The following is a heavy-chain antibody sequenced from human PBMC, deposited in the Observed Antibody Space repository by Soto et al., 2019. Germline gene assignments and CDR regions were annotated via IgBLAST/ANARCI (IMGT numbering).Heavy chain of an antibody. CDR1: GFTFSSYS. J-gene: IGHJ3*02. D-gene: IGHD1-1*01. V-gene: IGHV3-21*01. Sequence: PGGSLRLSCAASGFTFSSYSMNWVRQAPGKGLEWVSSISSSSSYIYYADSVKGRFTISRDNAKNSLYLQMNSLRAEDTAVYYSAREWKLKRHAFDIWGQGTMVPVSS. CDR3: AREWKLKRHAFDI. CDR2: ISSSSSYI.